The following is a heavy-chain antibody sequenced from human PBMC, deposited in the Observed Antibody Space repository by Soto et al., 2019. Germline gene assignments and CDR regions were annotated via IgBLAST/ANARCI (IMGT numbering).Heavy chain of an antibody. D-gene: IGHD1-26*01. CDR1: GFTFSSYA. CDR2: ISGSGDST. V-gene: IGHV3-23*01. Sequence: EVQLLESGGGLVQPGGSLRLSCAASGFTFSSYAMRWVRQAPGKGLEWVSAISGSGDSTYYADSVKGRFTTSRDNSKNTLYLQMSGLRAEDTAVYYWARRGSGSYSDYWGQGNLVTVSS. J-gene: IGHJ4*02. CDR3: ARRGSGSYSDY.